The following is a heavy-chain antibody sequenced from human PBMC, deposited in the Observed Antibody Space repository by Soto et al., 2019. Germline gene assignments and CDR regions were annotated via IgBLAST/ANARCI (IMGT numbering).Heavy chain of an antibody. D-gene: IGHD4-17*01. CDR2: INPSGSST. CDR1: GYSFSDYY. Sequence: ASVKVSCKASGYSFSDYYIIWVRQAPGQGLEWMGIINPSGSSTSYAQKFQGRVSMTRDTSTSTVYMELSSLRSEDTAVYYCARRRTTAEYYGMDVWGQRTTV. J-gene: IGHJ6*02. CDR3: ARRRTTAEYYGMDV. V-gene: IGHV1-46*01.